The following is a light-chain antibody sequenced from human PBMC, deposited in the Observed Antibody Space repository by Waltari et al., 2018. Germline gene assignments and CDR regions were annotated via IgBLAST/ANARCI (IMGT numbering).Light chain of an antibody. CDR2: RTT. V-gene: IGLV1-40*01. J-gene: IGLJ3*02. CDR3: QSYDSSLSGSV. CDR1: TSNTGADYG. Sequence: QSVLTQPPSVSGAPGQRVTISCTGSTSNTGADYGVHWYQQVPGTAPKFLIYRTTNRPSGVPDRFSGSKSGTSASLAITGLQAEDEADYYCQSYDSSLSGSVFGGGTKLTVL.